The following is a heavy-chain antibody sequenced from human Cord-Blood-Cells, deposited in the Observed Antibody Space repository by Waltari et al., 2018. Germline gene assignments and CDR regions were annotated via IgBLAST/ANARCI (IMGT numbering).Heavy chain of an antibody. J-gene: IGHJ4*02. CDR1: GGSFSGYY. D-gene: IGHD3-10*01. Sequence: QVQLQQWGAGLLKPSETLSLTCAVYGGSFSGYYWSWIRQPPGKGLDGIGEINHSGRTNYTPSLKSRVTISVDTSKNQFSLKLSSVTAADTAVYYCAPIYGSGSYYSRWGQGTLVTVSS. CDR2: INHSGRT. CDR3: APIYGSGSYYSR. V-gene: IGHV4-34*01.